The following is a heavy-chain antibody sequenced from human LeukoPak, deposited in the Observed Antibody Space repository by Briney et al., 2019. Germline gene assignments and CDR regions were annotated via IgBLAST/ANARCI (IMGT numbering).Heavy chain of an antibody. V-gene: IGHV4-38-2*02. J-gene: IGHJ4*02. CDR3: ARDASWGLAAATIDY. Sequence: KPSETLSLTCAVSGYSISSGYYWGWIRQPPGKGLECIGSIYHIDYTDYNPSLKSRVTISVDTSKNQFSLKLSSVTAADTAVYYCARDASWGLAAATIDYWGQGTLVTVSS. CDR1: GYSISSGYY. D-gene: IGHD6-13*01. CDR2: IYHIDYT.